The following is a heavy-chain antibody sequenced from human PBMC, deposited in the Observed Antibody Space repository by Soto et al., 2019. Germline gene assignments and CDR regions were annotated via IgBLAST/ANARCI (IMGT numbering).Heavy chain of an antibody. Sequence: QVQLQESGPGLVKPSETLSLNCTVSGASISSYYWRWIRQPPGKGLEWIGYVYYSGSTNYNPSLKRRVATSVDTPKDQFAHKLSSVTAADAAMYYCARDTTPSLWGQGTLVTVSS. CDR1: GASISSYY. CDR2: VYYSGST. D-gene: IGHD1-1*01. V-gene: IGHV4-59*01. CDR3: ARDTTPSL. J-gene: IGHJ4*02.